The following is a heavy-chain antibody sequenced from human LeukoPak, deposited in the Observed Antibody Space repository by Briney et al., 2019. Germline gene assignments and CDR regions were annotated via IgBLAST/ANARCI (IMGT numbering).Heavy chain of an antibody. D-gene: IGHD1-26*01. CDR3: ARGYGGLFGGSYYYFDY. J-gene: IGHJ4*02. V-gene: IGHV3-48*04. CDR2: ISSSSSTI. CDR1: GFTFSSYS. Sequence: GGSLRLSCAASGFTFSSYSMNWVRQAPGKGLEWISFISSSSSTIYYADSVKGRFTISRDNAKNSLYLQMNSLRAEDAAVYFCARGYGGLFGGSYYYFDYWGQGTLVTVSS.